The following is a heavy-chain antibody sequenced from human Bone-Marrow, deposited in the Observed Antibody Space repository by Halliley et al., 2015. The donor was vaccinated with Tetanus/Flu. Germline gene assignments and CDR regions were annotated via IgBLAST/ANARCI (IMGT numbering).Heavy chain of an antibody. J-gene: IGHJ4*02. V-gene: IGHV6-1*01. CDR1: GDSVSSNSAV. CDR3: ARIPSSGYVGNYFDY. D-gene: IGHD6-19*01. Sequence: LVKPTQTLSLTCAISGDSVSSNSAVWAWIRQSPSRGLEWLGRTYYRSKWYNDYAVSVNSRITINPDTSKNQFSLQLNSVTPEDTAAYYCARIPSSGYVGNYFDYWGQGTLVTVSS. CDR2: TYYRSKWYN.